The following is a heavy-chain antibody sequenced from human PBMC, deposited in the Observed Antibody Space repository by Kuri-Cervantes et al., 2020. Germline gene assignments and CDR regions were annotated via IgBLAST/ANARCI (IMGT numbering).Heavy chain of an antibody. V-gene: IGHV3-7*03. J-gene: IGHJ4*02. Sequence: GESLKISCAASGFTFSSYWMSWVRQAPGKGLEWVANIKQDGSEKYYVDSVKGRFTISRDNAKNSLYLQMNSLRAEDTALYYCAKDIWVYCGGDCPSDYWGQGTLVTVSS. CDR1: GFTFSSYW. D-gene: IGHD2-21*02. CDR3: AKDIWVYCGGDCPSDY. CDR2: IKQDGSEK.